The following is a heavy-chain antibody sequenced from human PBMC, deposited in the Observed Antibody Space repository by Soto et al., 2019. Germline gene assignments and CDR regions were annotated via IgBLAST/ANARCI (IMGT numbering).Heavy chain of an antibody. V-gene: IGHV3-13*01. CDR3: ARDPSVLWFGEGYGMDV. CDR1: GFTFSSYD. J-gene: IGHJ6*02. CDR2: IGTAGDT. Sequence: GGSLRLSCAASGFTFSSYDMHWVRQATGKGLEWVSAIGTAGDTYYPGSVKGRFTISRENAKNSLYLQMNSLRAEDTAVYYCARDPSVLWFGEGYGMDVWGQGTTVTVSS. D-gene: IGHD3-10*01.